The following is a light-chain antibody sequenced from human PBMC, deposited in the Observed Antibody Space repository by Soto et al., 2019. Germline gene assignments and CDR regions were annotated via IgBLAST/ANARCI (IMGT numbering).Light chain of an antibody. CDR3: SSYTTSSTFV. V-gene: IGLV2-18*02. J-gene: IGLJ2*01. CDR1: SSDVGNNNR. CDR2: EVS. Sequence: QSALTQPPSVSGSPGQSVSISCTGTSSDVGNNNRVSWYQQPPGTAPKLMIYEVSNRPSGVPDRFSGSKSGNTASLTISGPQAEDEADYYCSSYTTSSTFVFGGGTKVTVL.